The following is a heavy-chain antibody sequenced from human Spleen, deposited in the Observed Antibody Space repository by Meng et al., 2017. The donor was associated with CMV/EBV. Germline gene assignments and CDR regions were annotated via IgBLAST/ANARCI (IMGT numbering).Heavy chain of an antibody. CDR2: IFYTGSS. CDR1: GGSISNFY. J-gene: IGHJ4*02. D-gene: IGHD4-17*01. V-gene: IGHV4-59*01. CDR3: ARAQYNDYDFHY. Sequence: ESLKISCTVSGGSISNFYWNWVRQPPGKGLEWIGYIFYTGSSNFNPSLKSRVTISVDTSKNQFSLKLRSVTTADTAMYYCARAQYNDYDFHYWGQGTLVTVSS.